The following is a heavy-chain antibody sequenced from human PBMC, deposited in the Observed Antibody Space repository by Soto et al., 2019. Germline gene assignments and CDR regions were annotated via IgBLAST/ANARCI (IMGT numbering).Heavy chain of an antibody. CDR3: AKADGSGSYYYYYYYGMDV. J-gene: IGHJ6*02. CDR2: ISGSGGST. D-gene: IGHD3-10*01. CDR1: GFTVSSNY. V-gene: IGHV3-23*01. Sequence: GGSLRLSCAASGFTVSSNYMSWVRQAPGKGLEWVSVISGSGGSTYYADSVKGRFTISRDNSKNTLYLQMNSLRAEDTAVYYCAKADGSGSYYYYYYYGMDVWGQGTTVTVSS.